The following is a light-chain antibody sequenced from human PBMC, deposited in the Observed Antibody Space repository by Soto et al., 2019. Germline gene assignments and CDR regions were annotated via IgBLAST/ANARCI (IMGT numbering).Light chain of an antibody. CDR2: DVS. CDR3: CSYAARYTFFV. V-gene: IGLV2-11*01. J-gene: IGLJ1*01. Sequence: QSALTQPRSVSGSPGQSVTISCTGTSSDVGAYEYVSWYQQHPGKAPQLIMYDVSKRPSGVPDRFSGSKSGNTASLTISGLLAEHDADFYSCSYAARYTFFVFGTGTKLTVL. CDR1: SSDVGAYEY.